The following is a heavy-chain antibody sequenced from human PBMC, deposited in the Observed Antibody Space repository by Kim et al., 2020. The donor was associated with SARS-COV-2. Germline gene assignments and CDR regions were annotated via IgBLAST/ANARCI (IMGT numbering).Heavy chain of an antibody. V-gene: IGHV1-46*01. CDR3: ARGLATIRDY. Sequence: STSYAQKFQGRVTMTRDTSTSTVYMELSSLRSEDTAVYYCARGLATIRDYWGQGTLVTVSS. CDR2: ST. D-gene: IGHD5-12*01. J-gene: IGHJ4*02.